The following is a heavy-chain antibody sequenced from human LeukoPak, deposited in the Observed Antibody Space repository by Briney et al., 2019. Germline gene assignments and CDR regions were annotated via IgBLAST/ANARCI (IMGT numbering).Heavy chain of an antibody. CDR3: VRGVSNY. D-gene: IGHD3-10*01. CDR2: ISYDGRNK. Sequence: GRSLRLSCAASGFTFSSYAMHWVRQAPGKGLEWVAVISYDGRNKYYADPVKGRFTISRDISKNTLYLQMNSLRAEDTAVYYCVRGVSNYWGQGTLVTVSS. CDR1: GFTFSSYA. V-gene: IGHV3-30*04. J-gene: IGHJ4*02.